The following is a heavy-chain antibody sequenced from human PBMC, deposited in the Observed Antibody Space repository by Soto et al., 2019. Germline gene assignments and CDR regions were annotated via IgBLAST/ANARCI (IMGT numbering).Heavy chain of an antibody. D-gene: IGHD3-10*01. CDR2: ISYDGSNK. Sequence: GGSLRLSCAASGFTFSSYGMHWVRQAPGKGLEWVAVISYDGSNKYYADSVKGRFTISRDNSKNTLYLQMNSLRAEDTAVYYCAKGEFRDHKGYFDYWGQGTLVTVSS. J-gene: IGHJ4*02. V-gene: IGHV3-30*18. CDR3: AKGEFRDHKGYFDY. CDR1: GFTFSSYG.